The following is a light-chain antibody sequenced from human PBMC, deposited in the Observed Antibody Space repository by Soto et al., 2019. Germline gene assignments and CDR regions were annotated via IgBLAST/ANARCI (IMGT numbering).Light chain of an antibody. CDR2: AAS. CDR1: QSISSY. V-gene: IGKV1-39*01. Sequence: DIQMTQSPSSLSASVGDRVTITCRASQSISSYLNWYQQKPGKAPKLLIYAASSLQSGVPSRFSGSGSGTDFNLTISSLQPEDFATYYCQQSYSTPWTFGQGTKVGIK. CDR3: QQSYSTPWT. J-gene: IGKJ1*01.